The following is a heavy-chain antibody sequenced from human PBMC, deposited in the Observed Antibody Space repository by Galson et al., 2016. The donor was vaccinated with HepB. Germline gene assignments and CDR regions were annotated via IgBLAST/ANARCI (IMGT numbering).Heavy chain of an antibody. Sequence: SLRLSCAASGFTFSNYGMHWVRQAPGKGLEWVAVIWYDGSNKYYADSVKGRFTISRDNSKSTLYLQMNSLRAEDTAVYYCAIDPSHWIENPFALWGQGTLVTVSS. D-gene: IGHD2-2*03. V-gene: IGHV3-33*01. CDR3: AIDPSHWIENPFAL. CDR1: GFTFSNYG. J-gene: IGHJ4*02. CDR2: IWYDGSNK.